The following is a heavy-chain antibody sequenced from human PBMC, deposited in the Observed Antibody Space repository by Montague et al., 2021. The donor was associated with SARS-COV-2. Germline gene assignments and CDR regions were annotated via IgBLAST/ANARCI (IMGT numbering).Heavy chain of an antibody. Sequence: SLRLSCAASGFIFSSYEMNWVRQAPGKGPEWVSYISASGSAIYYADPVMGRFTISRDNAKNSLYLQMNSLRAEDTAVYYCVPREWELGAFNIWGQGTMVTVSS. J-gene: IGHJ3*02. V-gene: IGHV3-48*03. CDR1: GFIFSSYE. CDR3: VPREWELGAFNI. CDR2: ISASGSAI. D-gene: IGHD1-26*01.